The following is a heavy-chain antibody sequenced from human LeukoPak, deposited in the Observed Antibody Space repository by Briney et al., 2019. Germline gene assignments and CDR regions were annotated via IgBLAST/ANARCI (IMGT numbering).Heavy chain of an antibody. CDR3: AKDGDYGQSYYFDY. Sequence: GGSLRLSCAASGFTVTNNYMSWVRQAPGKGLEWVSIIYSGGGTYYADSVKGRFTISRDNSKNTLYLQMNSLRAEDTAVYYCAKDGDYGQSYYFDYWGQGTLVTVSS. CDR2: IYSGGGT. D-gene: IGHD4-17*01. J-gene: IGHJ4*02. V-gene: IGHV3-66*01. CDR1: GFTVTNNY.